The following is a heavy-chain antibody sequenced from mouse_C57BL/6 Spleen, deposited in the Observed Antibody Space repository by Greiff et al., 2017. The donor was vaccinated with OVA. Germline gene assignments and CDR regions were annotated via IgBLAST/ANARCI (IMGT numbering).Heavy chain of an antibody. CDR3: AREEDGNYVGFAY. D-gene: IGHD2-1*01. V-gene: IGHV3-6*01. Sequence: VQLKESGPGLVKPSQSLSLTCSVTGYSITSGYYWNWIRQFPGNKLEWMGYISYDGSNNYNPSLKNRISITRDTSKNQFFLKLNSVTTEDTATYYCAREEDGNYVGFAYWGQGTLVTVSA. CDR2: ISYDGSN. J-gene: IGHJ3*01. CDR1: GYSITSGYY.